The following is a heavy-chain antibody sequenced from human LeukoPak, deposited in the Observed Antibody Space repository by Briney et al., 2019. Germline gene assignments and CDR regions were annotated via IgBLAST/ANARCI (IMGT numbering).Heavy chain of an antibody. Sequence: ASVKVSCMASGYTFTGYYMHWVRQAPGQGLEWMGWINPNSGGTKYAQKFQGRVTMTRDTSIGTTYMELSRLRSDDTAVYYCARDPWATYSDYDSSYWGQGTLVTVSS. J-gene: IGHJ4*02. CDR2: INPNSGGT. CDR3: ARDPWATYSDYDSSY. D-gene: IGHD5-12*01. V-gene: IGHV1-2*02. CDR1: GYTFTGYY.